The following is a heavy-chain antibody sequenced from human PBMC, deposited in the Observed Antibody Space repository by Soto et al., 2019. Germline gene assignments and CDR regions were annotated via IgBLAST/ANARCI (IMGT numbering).Heavy chain of an antibody. CDR3: ARSGERAYGSNHHYHYALDV. J-gene: IGHJ6*02. CDR1: GGTFSRFA. D-gene: IGHD3-10*01. V-gene: IGHV1-69*01. Sequence: QVQLVQSGAEAEKPGSSVRVSCKVLGGTFSRFALSWVRQAPGQGLEWIGGIVPIFGVTNCAQNFQGRVTITADESTGTAYIDLSSLRSDDPAVHYRARSGERAYGSNHHYHYALDVWGQGTTVTVSS. CDR2: IVPIFGVT.